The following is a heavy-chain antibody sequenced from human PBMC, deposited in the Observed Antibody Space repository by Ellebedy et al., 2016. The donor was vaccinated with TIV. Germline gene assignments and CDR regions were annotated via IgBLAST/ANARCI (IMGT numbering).Heavy chain of an antibody. CDR1: SGSISSYY. V-gene: IGHV4-59*08. CDR2: IYYSGST. J-gene: IGHJ4*02. D-gene: IGHD2-21*02. CDR3: ARMRYCGGDCWYFDY. Sequence: MPSETLSLTCTVSSGSISSYYWSWIRQPPGKGLEWIGYIYYSGSTNHNPSLKSRVTISIDTSKNQFSLKLSSVTAADTAVYYCARMRYCGGDCWYFDYWGQGTLVTVSS.